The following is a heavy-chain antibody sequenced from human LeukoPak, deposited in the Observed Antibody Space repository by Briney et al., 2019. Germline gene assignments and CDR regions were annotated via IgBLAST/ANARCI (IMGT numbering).Heavy chain of an antibody. CDR2: IYYSGST. CDR3: ARMTDIVATITFDC. D-gene: IGHD5-12*01. J-gene: IGHJ4*02. V-gene: IGHV4-59*08. Sequence: SETLSLTCTVSGGSISSYYWSWIRQPPGKGLEWIGYIYYSGSTNYNPSLKSRVTISVDTSKNQFSLRLSSVTAADTAVYYCARMTDIVATITFDCWGQGTLVTVSS. CDR1: GGSISSYY.